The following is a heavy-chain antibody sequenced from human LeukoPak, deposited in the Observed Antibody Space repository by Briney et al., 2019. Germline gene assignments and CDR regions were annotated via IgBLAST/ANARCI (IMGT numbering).Heavy chain of an antibody. CDR1: GGSISSSSYY. CDR3: ARGSGYYYGDFDC. CDR2: IYYSGSP. J-gene: IGHJ4*02. Sequence: SETLSLTCTVSGGSISSSSYYWGWVRQPPGKGLEWIGSIYYSGSPYYNPSLKSRVTISVDTSKNQFSLKLSSVTAADTAVYYCARGSGYYYGDFDCWGQGTLVTVSS. V-gene: IGHV4-39*07. D-gene: IGHD3-22*01.